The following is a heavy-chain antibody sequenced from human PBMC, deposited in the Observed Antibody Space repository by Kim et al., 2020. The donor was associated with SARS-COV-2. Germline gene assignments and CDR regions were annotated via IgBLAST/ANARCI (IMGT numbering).Heavy chain of an antibody. CDR1: GFTFTSCA. D-gene: IGHD3-10*01. V-gene: IGHV3-23*01. CDR3: AKRGLGGWGAFDV. J-gene: IGHJ3*01. CDR2: VGTRDDDT. Sequence: GGSLRLSCAASGFTFTSCAMSWVRQAPGKGLEWVSTVGTRDDDTYYADSVKGRFTNSRDNSKNTLYLQMSSLGAEDTAVYYCAKRGLGGWGAFDVWGQGTMVTVST.